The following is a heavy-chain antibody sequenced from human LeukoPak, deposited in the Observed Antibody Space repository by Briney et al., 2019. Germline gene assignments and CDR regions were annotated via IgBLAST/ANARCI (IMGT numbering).Heavy chain of an antibody. CDR3: ARDLSRMRDGDHTPGSY. J-gene: IGHJ4*02. CDR1: GFTFDDYG. CDR2: ISYDGSNK. V-gene: IGHV3-30*03. Sequence: GGSLRLSCAASGFTFDDYGMSWVRQAPGKGLEWVAVISYDGSNKYYADSVKGRFTISRDNSKNTLYLQMNSLRAEDTAVYYCARDLSRMRDGDHTPGSYWGQGTLVTVSS. D-gene: IGHD4-17*01.